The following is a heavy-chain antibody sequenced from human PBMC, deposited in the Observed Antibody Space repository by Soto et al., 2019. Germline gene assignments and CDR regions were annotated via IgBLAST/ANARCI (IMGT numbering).Heavy chain of an antibody. CDR3: ARVNLFRHAFDI. CDR2: IIPILGIA. J-gene: IGHJ3*02. V-gene: IGHV1-69*02. D-gene: IGHD3-10*01. Sequence: SVKVSCKASGGTFSSYTISWVRQAPGQGLEWMGIIIPILGIASYAQKFQGRVTMTRDTSTSTVYMELSSLRSEDTAVYYCARVNLFRHAFDIWGQGTMVTVSS. CDR1: GGTFSSYT.